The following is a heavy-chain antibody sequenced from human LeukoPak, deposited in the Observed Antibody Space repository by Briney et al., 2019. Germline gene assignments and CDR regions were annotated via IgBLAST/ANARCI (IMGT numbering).Heavy chain of an antibody. Sequence: ASVKVSCKTSGYTFSSYGINWVRQAPGQGLEWMGWISTYNGDTHYAQKLQGRVTMTTDTSTSTAYMELRSLTSDDTAVYYCVRGILSDDTLTGPWGQGTRVTVSS. V-gene: IGHV1-18*01. J-gene: IGHJ5*02. CDR2: ISTYNGDT. CDR3: VRGILSDDTLTGP. D-gene: IGHD3-9*01. CDR1: GYTFSSYG.